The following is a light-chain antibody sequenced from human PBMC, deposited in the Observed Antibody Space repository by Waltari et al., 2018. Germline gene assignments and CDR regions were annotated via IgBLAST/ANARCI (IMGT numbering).Light chain of an antibody. J-gene: IGKJ4*01. CDR1: QGINKY. CDR2: DSS. CDR3: QQYYNTPLT. Sequence: DIQMTQSPSSLSTSVGDRVTITCQASQGINKYLNWYQQKPGKPPKLLIYDSSTLERGVPSRFSGDGYGTDFTFTISSLQPEDVAVYYCQQYYNTPLTFGGGTKVEIK. V-gene: IGKV1-33*01.